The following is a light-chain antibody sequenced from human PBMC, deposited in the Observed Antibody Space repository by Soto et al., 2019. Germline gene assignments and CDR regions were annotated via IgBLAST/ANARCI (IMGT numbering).Light chain of an antibody. J-gene: IGKJ5*01. Sequence: EIVLTQSPGTLSLSPGEGVTLSCRASQSVTSSYLAWYQQKPGQAPRLLIYGASSRATGIPDRFSGSGSGTDFTLTISRLEPEDFAVYYCQQNGSSPVTFGQGTRLEIK. V-gene: IGKV3-20*01. CDR2: GAS. CDR3: QQNGSSPVT. CDR1: QSVTSSY.